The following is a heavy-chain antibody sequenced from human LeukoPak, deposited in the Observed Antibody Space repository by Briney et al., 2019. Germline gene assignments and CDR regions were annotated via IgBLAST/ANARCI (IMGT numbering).Heavy chain of an antibody. V-gene: IGHV4-4*07. CDR2: IYTSGST. J-gene: IGHJ3*02. Sequence: SETLSLTCTVSGGSISSYYWSWIRQPAGKGLEWIGRIYTSGSTNYNPSLKSRVTISVDTSKNQFSLKLSSVTAADTAVYYCARAQVRRYFDWLPRAGAFDIWGQGTMVTVSS. D-gene: IGHD3-9*01. CDR1: GGSISSYY. CDR3: ARAQVRRYFDWLPRAGAFDI.